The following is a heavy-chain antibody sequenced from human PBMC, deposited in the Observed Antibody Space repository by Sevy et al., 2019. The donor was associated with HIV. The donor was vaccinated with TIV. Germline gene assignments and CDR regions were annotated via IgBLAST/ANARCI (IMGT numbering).Heavy chain of an antibody. CDR1: GFTFSSYC. V-gene: IGHV3-23*01. CDR2: ISGSGGKT. J-gene: IGHJ1*01. D-gene: IGHD2-15*01. Sequence: GGSLRLSCADSGFTFSSYCMSWVRQAPGKGLEWVSSISGSGGKTYYVDSVKGRFTFSRDNSKNTLYLKMNSLRAEDPAVYYCAKDGGYSGNIEPFLYWGQGTLVTVSS. CDR3: AKDGGYSGNIEPFLY.